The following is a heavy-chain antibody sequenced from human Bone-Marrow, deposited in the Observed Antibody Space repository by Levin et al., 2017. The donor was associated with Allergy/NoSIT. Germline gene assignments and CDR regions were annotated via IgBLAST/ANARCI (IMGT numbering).Heavy chain of an antibody. D-gene: IGHD5-18*01. J-gene: IGHJ4*02. CDR1: GFTFDDYA. Sequence: GGSLRLSCAASGFTFDDYAMHWVRQAPGKGLEWVSGISWNSGSIGYADSVKGRFTISRDNAKNSLYLQMNSLRAEDTALYYCAKAKAGYLPPSFDYWGQGTLVTVSS. V-gene: IGHV3-9*01. CDR2: ISWNSGSI. CDR3: AKAKAGYLPPSFDY.